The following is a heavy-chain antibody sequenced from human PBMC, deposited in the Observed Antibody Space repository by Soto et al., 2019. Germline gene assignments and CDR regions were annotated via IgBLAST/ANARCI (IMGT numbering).Heavy chain of an antibody. D-gene: IGHD2-15*01. CDR3: ARAPCSGGSCYSYVYFDY. CDR1: GYTFTSYY. CDR2: INPSGGST. Sequence: ASAKVSCKASGYTFTSYYMHWVRQAPGQGLEWMGIINPSGGSTSYAQKFQGRVTMTRDTSTSTVYMELSSLRSEDTAVYYCARAPCSGGSCYSYVYFDYWGQGTLVTVSS. V-gene: IGHV1-46*01. J-gene: IGHJ4*02.